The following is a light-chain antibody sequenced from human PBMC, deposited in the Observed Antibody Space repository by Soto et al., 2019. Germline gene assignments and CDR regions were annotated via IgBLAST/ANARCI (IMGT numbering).Light chain of an antibody. J-gene: IGKJ4*01. V-gene: IGKV1-9*01. CDR2: AAS. CDR1: QGITSY. Sequence: IQVTQSPSSLSASVGDRVTITCRASQGITSYLAWYQQKPGQAPKLLIYAASALQTGVSSRFSGSGYGTDFALTISNLQPEDFATYFCQHLYSYPLTFGGGTTVEF. CDR3: QHLYSYPLT.